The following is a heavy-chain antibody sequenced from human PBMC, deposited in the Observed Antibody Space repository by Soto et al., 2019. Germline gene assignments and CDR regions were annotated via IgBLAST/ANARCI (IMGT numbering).Heavy chain of an antibody. CDR2: IYHSGST. CDR3: ARGGSGYSGYEYYYYYGMDV. J-gene: IGHJ6*02. D-gene: IGHD5-12*01. Sequence: SETLSLTCAFSGYSISIGYYWGWIRQPPGKGLEWIGSIYHSGSTYYNPSLKSRVTISVDTSKNQFSLKLSSVTAADKAVYYCARGGSGYSGYEYYYYYGMDVWGQGTTVT. CDR1: GYSISIGYY. V-gene: IGHV4-38-2*01.